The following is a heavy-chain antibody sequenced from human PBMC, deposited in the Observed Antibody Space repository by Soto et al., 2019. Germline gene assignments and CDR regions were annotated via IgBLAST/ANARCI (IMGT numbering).Heavy chain of an antibody. V-gene: IGHV1-3*01. D-gene: IGHD3-9*01. CDR3: ARDWYYDILPGSVDWFDP. CDR1: GYTFTSYA. Sequence: ASVKVSCKASGYTFTSYAMHWVRQAPGQRLEWMGWINAGNGNTKYAQKLQGRVTMTTDTSTSTAYMELRSLRSDDTAVFYCARDWYYDILPGSVDWFDPWGQGTLVTVSS. J-gene: IGHJ5*02. CDR2: INAGNGNT.